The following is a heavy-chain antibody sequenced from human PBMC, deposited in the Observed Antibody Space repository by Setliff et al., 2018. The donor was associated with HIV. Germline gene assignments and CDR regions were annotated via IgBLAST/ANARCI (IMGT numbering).Heavy chain of an antibody. CDR1: GDSINTHY. D-gene: IGHD1-26*01. V-gene: IGHV4-59*11. Sequence: PSETLSLTCTVSGDSINTHYWSWIRQPPGKGLEWIGCISHSGNTNFNPSLKSRVTISLDTSKNQFSLRLTSLTAADTAIYYCARSTVGAGASFPWGRGILVTVSS. CDR2: ISHSGNT. J-gene: IGHJ5*02. CDR3: ARSTVGAGASFP.